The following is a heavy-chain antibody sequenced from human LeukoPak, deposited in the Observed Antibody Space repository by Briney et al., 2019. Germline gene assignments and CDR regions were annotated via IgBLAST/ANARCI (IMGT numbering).Heavy chain of an antibody. CDR3: ARGYDSSGYSGFDY. CDR1: GFTFSTYE. V-gene: IGHV3-48*03. CDR2: ISSSGSTI. J-gene: IGHJ4*02. D-gene: IGHD3-22*01. Sequence: GGSLRLSCAASGFTFSTYEMNWVRQAPGQGLEWVSFISSSGSTISNADSVKGRFTISRDNAKNSLYLQMNSLRAEDTAVYYCARGYDSSGYSGFDYWGQGTLVTVSS.